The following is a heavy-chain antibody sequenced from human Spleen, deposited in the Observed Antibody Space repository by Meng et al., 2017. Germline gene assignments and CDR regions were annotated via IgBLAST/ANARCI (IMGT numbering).Heavy chain of an antibody. J-gene: IGHJ4*02. CDR1: GFTFSSYW. D-gene: IGHD3-22*01. CDR3: ARDKRSEYYYDSSGYHFDY. CDR2: IWYDGSNK. V-gene: IGHV3-33*08. Sequence: GESLKISCVASGFTFSSYWMTWVRQAPGKGLEWVAVIWYDGSNKYYADSVKGRFTISRDNSKNTLYLQMNSLRAEDTAVYYCARDKRSEYYYDSSGYHFDYWGQGTLVTVSS.